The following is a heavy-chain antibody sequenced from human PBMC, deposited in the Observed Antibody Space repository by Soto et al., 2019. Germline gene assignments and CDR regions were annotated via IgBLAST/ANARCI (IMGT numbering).Heavy chain of an antibody. J-gene: IGHJ4*02. CDR2: TYYRSNWRH. Sequence: SQTLSLTCAISGDSVSSNTAAWNWIRLSPSRGLEWLGRTYYRSNWRHDYAVSVKSRITVNPDTSKNHLSLQLNSVTPDDTAVYYCARGVAGTGFDLWGQGTLVTVSS. CDR3: ARGVAGTGFDL. D-gene: IGHD6-19*01. CDR1: GDSVSSNTAA. V-gene: IGHV6-1*01.